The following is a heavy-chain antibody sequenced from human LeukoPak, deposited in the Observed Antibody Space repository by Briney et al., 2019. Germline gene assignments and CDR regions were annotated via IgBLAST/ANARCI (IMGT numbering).Heavy chain of an antibody. CDR2: IYYSGST. D-gene: IGHD6-13*01. J-gene: IGHJ4*02. V-gene: IGHV4-39*01. CDR3: ARHYSSSWPLYYFDY. CDR1: GGSISSSSYY. Sequence: SETRSLTCTVSGGSISSSSYYWGWIRQPPGKGLEWTASIYYSGSTYYNPSLKSRVTISVDTSKNQFSLKLSSVTAADTAVYYCARHYSSSWPLYYFDYWGQGTLVTVSS.